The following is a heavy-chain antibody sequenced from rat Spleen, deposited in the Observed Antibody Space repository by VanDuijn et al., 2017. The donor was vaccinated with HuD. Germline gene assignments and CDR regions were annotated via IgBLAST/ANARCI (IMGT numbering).Heavy chain of an antibody. D-gene: IGHD4-1*01. V-gene: IGHV5S10*01. J-gene: IGHJ2*01. CDR3: TGPFDY. Sequence: EVQLVESGGGLVQPGRSLKLSCAASGFTFSDYNMAWIRQAPGKGLECIASITNAGGGTYYAVSVKGRFTISRDNAKSTLYLQMNSLRSEDTATYYCTGPFDYWGQGVMVTVSS. CDR2: ITNAGGGT. CDR1: GFTFSDYN.